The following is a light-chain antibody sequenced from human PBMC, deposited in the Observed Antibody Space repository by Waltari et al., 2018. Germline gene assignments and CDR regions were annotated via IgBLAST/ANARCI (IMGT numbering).Light chain of an antibody. CDR2: GAS. Sequence: DIQMTQSPSSVSASVGDRVTITCRASQGISSWLAWYQQKPGKGPNLLIFGASNLQSGVLSRFSGSGSGTDFTLTISGLQPEDSATYFCQQGSSFPPTFGQGTIVEIK. J-gene: IGKJ1*01. CDR1: QGISSW. V-gene: IGKV1-12*01. CDR3: QQGSSFPPT.